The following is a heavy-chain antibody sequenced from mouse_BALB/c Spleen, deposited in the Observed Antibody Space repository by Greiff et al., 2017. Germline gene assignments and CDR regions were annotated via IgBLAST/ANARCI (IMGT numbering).Heavy chain of an antibody. V-gene: IGHV5-17*02. CDR2: ISSGSSTI. D-gene: IGHD1-1*01. Sequence: DVKLVESGGGLVQPGGSRKLSCAASGFTFSSFGMHWVRQAPEKGLEWVAYISSGSSTIYYADTVKGRFTISRDNPKNTLFLQMTSLRSEDTAMYYCARSFYYYGSSYDWYFDVWGAGTTVTVSS. J-gene: IGHJ1*01. CDR1: GFTFSSFG. CDR3: ARSFYYYGSSYDWYFDV.